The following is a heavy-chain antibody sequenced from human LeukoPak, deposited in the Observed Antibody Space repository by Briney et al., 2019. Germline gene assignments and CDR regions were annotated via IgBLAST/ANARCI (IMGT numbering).Heavy chain of an antibody. V-gene: IGHV4-34*01. Sequence: PSETLSLTCAVYGGSFSGYYWSWIRQPPGKGLEWIGEINHSGSTNYNPSLKSRVTISVDTSKNQFSLKLSSVTAADTAVYYCARGRGGVTKDWGQGTLVTVSS. CDR1: GGSFSGYY. CDR3: ARGRGGVTKD. D-gene: IGHD4-17*01. CDR2: INHSGST. J-gene: IGHJ4*02.